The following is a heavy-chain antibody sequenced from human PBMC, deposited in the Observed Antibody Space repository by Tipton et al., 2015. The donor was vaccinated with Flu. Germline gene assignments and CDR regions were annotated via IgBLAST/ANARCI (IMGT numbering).Heavy chain of an antibody. Sequence: TLSLTCTVSGGSISSGSCYWSWIRQPAGKGLEWIGRIYTSGSTNYNPSLKSRVTISVDTSKNQFSLKLSSVTAADTAVYYCARGGDGYNPIDYWGQGTLVTVSS. CDR2: IYTSGST. CDR3: ARGGDGYNPIDY. J-gene: IGHJ4*02. CDR1: GGSISSGSCY. V-gene: IGHV4-61*02. D-gene: IGHD5-24*01.